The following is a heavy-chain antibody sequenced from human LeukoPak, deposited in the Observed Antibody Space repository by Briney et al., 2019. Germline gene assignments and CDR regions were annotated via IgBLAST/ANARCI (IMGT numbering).Heavy chain of an antibody. J-gene: IGHJ3*02. CDR1: GGSISSYY. V-gene: IGHV4-59*08. Sequence: SETLSLTCTVSGGSISSYYWSWIRQPPGKGLEWIGYIYYSGGTYYNPSLKSRVTISLDTSKNQFSLKLNSVTAADTAVYYCARGDYGDYHDAFDIWGQGTMVTVSS. CDR3: ARGDYGDYHDAFDI. D-gene: IGHD4-17*01. CDR2: IYYSGGT.